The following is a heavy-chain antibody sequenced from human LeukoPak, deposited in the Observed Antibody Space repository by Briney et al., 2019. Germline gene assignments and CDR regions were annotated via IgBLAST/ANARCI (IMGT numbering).Heavy chain of an antibody. CDR3: ARQEIGLRSFDP. V-gene: IGHV4-59*08. D-gene: IGHD3/OR15-3a*01. CDR2: IYSSGRT. J-gene: IGHJ5*02. Sequence: SETLSLTCSVSGGSISSYYWSWIRQPPGKGLEWIGYIYSSGRTTYNPSLKSRVTISVDTSKNQFSLKLSSVTAADTAVYYCARQEIGLRSFDPWGQGTLVTVSS. CDR1: GGSISSYY.